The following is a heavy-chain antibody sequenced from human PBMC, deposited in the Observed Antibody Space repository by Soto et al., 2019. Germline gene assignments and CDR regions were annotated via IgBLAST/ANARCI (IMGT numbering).Heavy chain of an antibody. CDR3: AKDPSEPITMVRGAGMLP. D-gene: IGHD3-10*01. V-gene: IGHV3-23*01. CDR1: GFTFSSYA. Sequence: GGSLRLSCAASGFTFSSYAMSWVRQAPGKGLEWVSAISGSGGSTYYADSVKGRFTISRDNSKNTLYLQMNSLRAEDTAVYYCAKDPSEPITMVRGAGMLPWGQGTLVTVSS. J-gene: IGHJ5*02. CDR2: ISGSGGST.